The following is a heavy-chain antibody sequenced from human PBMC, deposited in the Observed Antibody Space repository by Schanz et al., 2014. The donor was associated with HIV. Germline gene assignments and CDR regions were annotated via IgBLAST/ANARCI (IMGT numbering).Heavy chain of an antibody. CDR1: GFTFRSYG. D-gene: IGHD6-13*01. CDR3: ARGQPLVQRWFDP. CDR2: IWYDGSNK. V-gene: IGHV3-33*01. Sequence: QVQLVESGGGVVQPGRSLRLSCAASGFTFRSYGMHWVRQAPGKGLEWVALIWYDGSNKIYADSVKGRFTISRDNSKNTLYLQINSLRPEDTAVYYCARGQPLVQRWFDPWGQGTLVTVSS. J-gene: IGHJ5*02.